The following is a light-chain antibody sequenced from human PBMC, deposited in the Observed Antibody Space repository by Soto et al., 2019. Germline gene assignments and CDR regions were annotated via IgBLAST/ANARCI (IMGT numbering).Light chain of an antibody. Sequence: EIVLTQSPATLSLSPGERATLSCRASQSVRHYLAWYQQKPGQAPRLLIYDASNRATGIPARFSGSGSGTDFTLTISRLEPEDFAVYYCQQYASSPRTFGQGTKVEIK. CDR1: QSVRHY. CDR2: DAS. J-gene: IGKJ1*01. CDR3: QQYASSPRT. V-gene: IGKV3-20*01.